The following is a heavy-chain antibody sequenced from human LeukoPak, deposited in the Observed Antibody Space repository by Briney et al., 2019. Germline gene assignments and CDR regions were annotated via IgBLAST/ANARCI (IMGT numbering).Heavy chain of an antibody. V-gene: IGHV3-48*01. CDR1: GITFSSYS. Sequence: PGGSLRLSCGASGITFSSYSMNWVRQAPGKGLAWVSYISSSGSTKYYADSVKGRFTISRDNARNSLYLQMNSLRAEDTAVYFCARGGLSIMGYWGQGTLVTVSS. CDR2: ISSSGSTK. J-gene: IGHJ4*02. CDR3: ARGGLSIMGY. D-gene: IGHD2/OR15-2a*01.